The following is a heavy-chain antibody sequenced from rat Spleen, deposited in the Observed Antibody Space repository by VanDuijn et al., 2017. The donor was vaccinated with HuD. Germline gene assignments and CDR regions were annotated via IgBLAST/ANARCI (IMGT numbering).Heavy chain of an antibody. D-gene: IGHD1-4*01. CDR1: GFTFDNYY. J-gene: IGHJ2*01. Sequence: EVQLVESGGGLVQPGRSMKLSCAASGFTFDNYYMAWVRQAPTKGLEWVASISTGGGNTYYRDSVKGRFTISRDNAKSTLYLQMSSLRSEDTATYYCSPLPGRNLAYWGQGVVVTVSS. CDR3: SPLPGRNLAY. V-gene: IGHV5-25*01. CDR2: ISTGGGNT.